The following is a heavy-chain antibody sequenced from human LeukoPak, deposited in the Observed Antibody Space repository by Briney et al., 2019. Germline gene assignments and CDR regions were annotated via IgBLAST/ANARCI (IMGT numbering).Heavy chain of an antibody. J-gene: IGHJ4*02. D-gene: IGHD2-2*01. Sequence: PGGSLRLSCAASGFTFSSYAMSWVRQAPGKGLEWVSAISGSGGSTYYADSVKGRFTISRDNAKNSLYLQMNSLRAEDTAVYYCARDPRYCSSTSCYAFDYWGQGTLVTVSS. CDR1: GFTFSSYA. CDR2: ISGSGGST. CDR3: ARDPRYCSSTSCYAFDY. V-gene: IGHV3-23*01.